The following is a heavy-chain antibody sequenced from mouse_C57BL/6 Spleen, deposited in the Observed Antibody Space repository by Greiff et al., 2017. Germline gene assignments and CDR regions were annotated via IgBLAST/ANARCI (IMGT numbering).Heavy chain of an antibody. V-gene: IGHV10-1*01. CDR2: IRSKSNNYAT. D-gene: IGHD4-1*01. Sequence: EVHLVESGGGLVQPKGSLKLSCAASGFSFNTYAMNWVRQAPGKGLEWVARIRSKSNNYATYYADSVKDRFTISRDDSESMLYLQMNNLKTEDTAMYYCVRTGTDWYFDVWGTGTTVTVSS. CDR1: GFSFNTYA. CDR3: VRTGTDWYFDV. J-gene: IGHJ1*03.